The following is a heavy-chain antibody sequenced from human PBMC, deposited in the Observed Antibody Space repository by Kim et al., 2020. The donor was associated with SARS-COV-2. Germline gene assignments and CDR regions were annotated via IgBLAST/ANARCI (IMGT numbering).Heavy chain of an antibody. J-gene: IGHJ6*02. Sequence: GGSLRLSCAASGFTFSSYSMNWVRQAPGKGLEWVSSISSSSSYIYYADSVKGRFTISRDNAKNSLYLQMNSLRAEDTAVYYCARDGLEQQLAPVPFYYYYGMDVWGQGTTVTVSS. CDR2: ISSSSSYI. CDR1: GFTFSSYS. D-gene: IGHD6-13*01. CDR3: ARDGLEQQLAPVPFYYYYGMDV. V-gene: IGHV3-21*01.